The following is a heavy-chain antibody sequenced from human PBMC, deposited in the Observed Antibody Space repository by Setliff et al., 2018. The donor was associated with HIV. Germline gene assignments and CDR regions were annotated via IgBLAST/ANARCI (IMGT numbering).Heavy chain of an antibody. CDR2: IYYTGNT. J-gene: IGHJ3*01. D-gene: IGHD2-2*01. CDR3: ARDDSIVLVPAIMRGDGFDF. Sequence: ETLSLTCTVSGGSVGSSSYYWAWIRQPPGKGLEWIGSIYYTGNTKYNPSLESRVTFSIDTSENQFSLRLAFVTAADTAIYYCARDDSIVLVPAIMRGDGFDFWGQGRMVTVSS. V-gene: IGHV4-39*07. CDR1: GGSVGSSSYY.